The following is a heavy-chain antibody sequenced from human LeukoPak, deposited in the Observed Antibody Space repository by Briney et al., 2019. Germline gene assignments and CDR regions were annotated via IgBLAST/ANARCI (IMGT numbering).Heavy chain of an antibody. Sequence: ASVKVSCKASGYTFTAYYMHWMRQAPGQGLEWMGWINPNNGGTNYAQKFRGRVKMTRDTSISKAFMGLSSLRFDDTVVYYCARGDNGYDLGSLNWLDPWGQGTLVSVSS. CDR2: INPNNGGT. D-gene: IGHD3/OR15-3a*01. J-gene: IGHJ5*02. V-gene: IGHV1-2*02. CDR1: GYTFTAYY. CDR3: ARGDNGYDLGSLNWLDP.